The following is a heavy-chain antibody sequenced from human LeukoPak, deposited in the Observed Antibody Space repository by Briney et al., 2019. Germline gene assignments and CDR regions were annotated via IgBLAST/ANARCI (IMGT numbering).Heavy chain of an antibody. Sequence: PGGSLRLSCAASGFSVSNNDMSWVRQAPGKGLEWVSVIYSGGGTYYADSVKGRFTISRDNAKNSLYLQMNSLRAEDTAVYYCARAAYCSSTSCYGGPGLNYYYYMDVWGKGTTVTVSS. V-gene: IGHV3-66*01. J-gene: IGHJ6*03. CDR2: IYSGGGT. CDR1: GFSVSNND. D-gene: IGHD2-2*01. CDR3: ARAAYCSSTSCYGGPGLNYYYYMDV.